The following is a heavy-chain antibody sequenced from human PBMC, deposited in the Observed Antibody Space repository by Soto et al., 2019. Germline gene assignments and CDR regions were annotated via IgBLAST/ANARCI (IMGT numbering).Heavy chain of an antibody. D-gene: IGHD6-19*01. CDR3: ARHVNLPLAGTGFDS. CDR1: GCSISGYY. CDR2: IYNIGST. V-gene: IGHV4-59*08. J-gene: IGHJ4*02. Sequence: PSVNLSLTCTVSGCSISGYYWSWLRQPPGKGLEWIGYIYNIGSTNYNPSLRSRVTMSIDTSQEQFSLKLSSVTATDTAVYYCARHVNLPLAGTGFDSLGRGTLVTVSS.